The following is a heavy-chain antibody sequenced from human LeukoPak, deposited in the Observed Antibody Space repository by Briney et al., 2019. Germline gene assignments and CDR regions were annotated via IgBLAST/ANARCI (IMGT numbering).Heavy chain of an antibody. J-gene: IGHJ3*02. CDR1: GFTFSSYS. Sequence: GGSLRLSCAASGFTFSSYSMNWVRQAPGKGLVWVSSISSSSSYIYYADSVKGRFTISRDNAKNSLYLQMNSLRAEDTAVYYCARPVGYSYGTDAFDIWGQGTMVTVSS. V-gene: IGHV3-21*01. CDR2: ISSSSSYI. D-gene: IGHD5-18*01. CDR3: ARPVGYSYGTDAFDI.